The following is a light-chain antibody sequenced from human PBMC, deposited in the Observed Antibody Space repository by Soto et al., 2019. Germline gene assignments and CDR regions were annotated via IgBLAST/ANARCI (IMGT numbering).Light chain of an antibody. CDR1: SSDVGAYDF. CDR3: SSYTSSSTRV. CDR2: EVS. V-gene: IGLV2-14*03. Sequence: SVLTKPASVSGSHGQSITISCTGTSSDVGAYDFVSWYQQHPDKAPKLMIYEVSNRPSGVSNRFSGSKSVNTATLTISGLQAEDEADYYCSSYTSSSTRVFGTGTKVTVL. J-gene: IGLJ1*01.